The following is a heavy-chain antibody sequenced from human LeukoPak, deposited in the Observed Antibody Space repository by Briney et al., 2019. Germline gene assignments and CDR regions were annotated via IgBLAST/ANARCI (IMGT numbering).Heavy chain of an antibody. CDR2: ISWNSGSI. CDR3: ARGHSSGNQYDAFDM. V-gene: IGHV3-9*01. Sequence: GRSLRLSCAASGFTFDDYAMHWVRQAPGKGLEWVSGISWNSGSIGYADSVKGRFTISRDNAKNTVYLQMNSLGAEDTAVYYCARGHSSGNQYDAFDMWGQGTMVTVSS. D-gene: IGHD3-22*01. CDR1: GFTFDDYA. J-gene: IGHJ3*02.